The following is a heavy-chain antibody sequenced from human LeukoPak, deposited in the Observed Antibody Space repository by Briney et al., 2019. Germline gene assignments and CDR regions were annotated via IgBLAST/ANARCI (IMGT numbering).Heavy chain of an antibody. V-gene: IGHV3-7*01. J-gene: IGHJ4*02. CDR2: IKPDGSGK. CDR3: AREYYYDSSGYYPTFDY. CDR1: GFTFSRYW. D-gene: IGHD3-22*01. Sequence: GGSLRLSCAASGFTFSRYWMTRVRQAPGKGLEWVANIKPDGSGKSYVDSVKGRFTISRDNAKNSLYLQMNSLRDEDTAVYYCAREYYYDSSGYYPTFDYWGQGTLVTVSS.